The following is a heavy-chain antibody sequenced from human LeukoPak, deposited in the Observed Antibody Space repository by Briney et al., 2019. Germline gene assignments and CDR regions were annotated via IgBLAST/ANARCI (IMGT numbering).Heavy chain of an antibody. CDR2: IYTSGST. V-gene: IGHV4-4*07. Sequence: PSETLSLTCTVSGGSISSYCWSWIRQPAGKGLEWIGRIYTSGSTNYNPSLKSRVTMSVDTSKNQLSLKLSSVTAADTAVYYCAREGGGLWFGELFYPDNWLDHWGQGTLVTVSS. CDR3: AREGGGLWFGELFYPDNWLDH. CDR1: GGSISSYC. J-gene: IGHJ5*02. D-gene: IGHD3-10*01.